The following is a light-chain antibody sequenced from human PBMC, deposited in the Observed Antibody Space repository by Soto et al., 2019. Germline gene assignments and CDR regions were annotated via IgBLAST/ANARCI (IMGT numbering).Light chain of an antibody. J-gene: IGLJ3*02. V-gene: IGLV2-23*01. CDR2: EGN. CDR1: GSDVLTFDA. Sequence: QSALTQPASVSGSPGQSITISCTGTGSDVLTFDAVSWYQHQPGRAPKLIIYEGNKRPSGVSHRFSGPRSGNKASLTISGLQPEDEADSYCCSYVYTNSWVFGGGTKLTVL. CDR3: CSYVYTNSWV.